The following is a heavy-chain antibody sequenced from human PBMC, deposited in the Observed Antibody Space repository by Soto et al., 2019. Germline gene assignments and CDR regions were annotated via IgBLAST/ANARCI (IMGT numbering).Heavy chain of an antibody. CDR3: ATSSLGYCSSTSCYSPGIMDV. CDR2: FDPEDGET. J-gene: IGHJ6*02. CDR1: GYTLTELS. D-gene: IGHD2-2*01. Sequence: ASVKVSCKVSGYTLTELSMHWVRQAPGKGLEWMGGFDPEDGETIYAQKFQGRVTMTADTSTDTAYMELSSLRSEDTAVYYCATSSLGYCSSTSCYSPGIMDVWGQGTTVTVSS. V-gene: IGHV1-24*01.